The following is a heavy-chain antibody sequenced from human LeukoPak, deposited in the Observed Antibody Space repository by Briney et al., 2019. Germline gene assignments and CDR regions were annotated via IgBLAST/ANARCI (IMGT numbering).Heavy chain of an antibody. V-gene: IGHV3-33*01. CDR1: GFTFSSYG. J-gene: IGHJ3*02. CDR3: ARGLGGSYYAVDAFDI. Sequence: TGGSLRLSCAASGFTFSSYGMHWVRQAPGKGLEWVAVIWYDGSNKYYADSVKGRFTISRDNSKNTLYLQMNSLRAEDTAVYYCARGLGGSYYAVDAFDIWGQGTMVTVSS. D-gene: IGHD1-26*01. CDR2: IWYDGSNK.